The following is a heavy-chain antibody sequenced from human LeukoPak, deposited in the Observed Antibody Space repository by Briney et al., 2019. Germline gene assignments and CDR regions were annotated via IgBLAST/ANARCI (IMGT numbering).Heavy chain of an antibody. CDR2: IYYSGST. CDR3: ARVDYYDSGSPFDY. J-gene: IGHJ4*02. Sequence: SETLSLTCTVSGVSISSFHWNWIRQPPGKGLEWIGYIYYSGSTNYNPSLKSRVTISLDPSRNQFSLKLSSVTAADTALYYCARVDYYDSGSPFDYWGQGTLVTVSS. CDR1: GVSISSFH. D-gene: IGHD3-10*01. V-gene: IGHV4-59*01.